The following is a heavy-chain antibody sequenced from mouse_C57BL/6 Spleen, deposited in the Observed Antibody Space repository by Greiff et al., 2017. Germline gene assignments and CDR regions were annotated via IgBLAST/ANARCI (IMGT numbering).Heavy chain of an antibody. J-gene: IGHJ2*01. CDR1: GYTFTSYW. V-gene: IGHV1-52*01. CDR2: IDPSDSET. Sequence: QVQLQQPGAELVRPGSSVKLSCKASGYTFTSYWMHWVKQRPIQGLEWIGNIDPSDSETNYNQKFKDKATLTVDKSSSTAYMQLSSLTSEDSAVYYCASGGLRFDYWGQGTTLTVSS. CDR3: ASGGLRFDY. D-gene: IGHD2-4*01.